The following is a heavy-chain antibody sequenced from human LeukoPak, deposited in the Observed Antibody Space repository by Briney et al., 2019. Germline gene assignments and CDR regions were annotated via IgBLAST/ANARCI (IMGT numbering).Heavy chain of an antibody. CDR1: GDSISRGDFS. Sequence: PSQTLSLTCTISGDSISRGDFSWSWIRQPPGKGLEWIGYIHYSGSTYYNPSLKSRLTISVDTSKNQFSLNLSSVTAADTAVYYCARNTPDSSGFDYWGQGTLVTVSS. CDR2: IHYSGST. D-gene: IGHD6-19*01. CDR3: ARNTPDSSGFDY. V-gene: IGHV4-30-4*08. J-gene: IGHJ4*02.